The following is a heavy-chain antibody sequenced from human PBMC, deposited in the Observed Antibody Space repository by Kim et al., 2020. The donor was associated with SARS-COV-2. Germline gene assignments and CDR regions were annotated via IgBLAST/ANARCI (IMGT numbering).Heavy chain of an antibody. J-gene: IGHJ3*02. V-gene: IGHV3-21*01. CDR2: ISSSSSYI. CDR1: GFTFSSYS. CDR3: ARDGGYALYAFDI. Sequence: GGSLRLSCAASGFTFSSYSMNWVRQAPGKGLEWVSSISSSSSYIYHADSVKGRFTISRDNAKNSLYLQMNSLRAEDTAVYYCARDGGYALYAFDIWGQGTMVTVSS. D-gene: IGHD5-12*01.